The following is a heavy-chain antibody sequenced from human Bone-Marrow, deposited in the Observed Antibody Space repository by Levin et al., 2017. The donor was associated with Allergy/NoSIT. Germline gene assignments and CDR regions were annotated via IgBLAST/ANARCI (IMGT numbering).Heavy chain of an antibody. CDR1: GYTFTGYY. Sequence: ASVKVSCKASGYTFTGYYLHWVRQAPGQGLEWMGWINTNSGDTNSAQKFQGRVTMTRDTSITTAYMELSRLTSDDTAVYYCARERSITIFGVVPTKTFDYWGQGTLVTVSS. D-gene: IGHD3-3*01. J-gene: IGHJ4*02. CDR3: ARERSITIFGVVPTKTFDY. CDR2: INTNSGDT. V-gene: IGHV1-2*02.